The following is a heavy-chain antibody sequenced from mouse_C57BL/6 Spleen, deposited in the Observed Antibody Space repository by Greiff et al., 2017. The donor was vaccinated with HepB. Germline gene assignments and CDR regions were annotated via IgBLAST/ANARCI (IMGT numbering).Heavy chain of an antibody. J-gene: IGHJ4*01. Sequence: QVQLQQPGAELVKPGASVKLSCKASGYTFTSYWMHWVKQRPGQGLEWIGMIHPNSGSTNYNEKFKSKATLTVDKASSTAYMHLSSLTSEDSAVYYCARRGLLDYAMDYWGQGTSVTVSS. CDR2: IHPNSGST. CDR1: GYTFTSYW. V-gene: IGHV1-64*01. D-gene: IGHD2-10*01. CDR3: ARRGLLDYAMDY.